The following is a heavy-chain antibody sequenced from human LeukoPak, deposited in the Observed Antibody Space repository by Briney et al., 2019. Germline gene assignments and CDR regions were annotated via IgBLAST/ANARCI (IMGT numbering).Heavy chain of an antibody. CDR1: GGSMSSYY. CDR3: ARRRGYSNFDY. V-gene: IGHV4-59*01. CDR2: IYYSGCT. D-gene: IGHD5-18*01. Sequence: SEILSLTCTVSGGSMSSYYWSWIRQPPGKGLEWIGYIYYSGCTNYNPSLKSRVTISVDTSKNQFSLKLSSVTAADTAVYYCARRRGYSNFDYWGQGSVVTVSS. J-gene: IGHJ4*02.